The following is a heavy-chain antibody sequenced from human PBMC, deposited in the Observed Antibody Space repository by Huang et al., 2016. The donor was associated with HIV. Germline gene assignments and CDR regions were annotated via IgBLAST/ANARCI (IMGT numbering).Heavy chain of an antibody. J-gene: IGHJ4*02. CDR3: ARGFPTGPLDY. V-gene: IGHV4-34*02. CDR2: INQSGNT. Sequence: QVQLQQWGAGLLKPSETLSLTCAVYGGSFSDHYWSWIRQPPGQGLEWIGEINQSGNTNYNPSLKSRVVMSVDTPKKQFSLRLDSVTAADTAVYYCARGFPTGPLDYWGQGTLVLVS. CDR1: GGSFSDHY. D-gene: IGHD3-9*01.